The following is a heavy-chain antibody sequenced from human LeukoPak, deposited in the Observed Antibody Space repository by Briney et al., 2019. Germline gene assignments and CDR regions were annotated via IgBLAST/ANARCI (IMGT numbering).Heavy chain of an antibody. V-gene: IGHV4-59*01. Sequence: PSETLSLTCTVSGGSISSYYWSWIQQPPGKRLEWIGYISDTGYTNYNPSLKSRVAISVDTSKRQFSLKLSSATAADTAVYYCARGRLLEWFDNWGQGTLVTVSS. CDR3: ARGRLLEWFDN. J-gene: IGHJ5*02. D-gene: IGHD3-3*01. CDR2: ISDTGYT. CDR1: GGSISSYY.